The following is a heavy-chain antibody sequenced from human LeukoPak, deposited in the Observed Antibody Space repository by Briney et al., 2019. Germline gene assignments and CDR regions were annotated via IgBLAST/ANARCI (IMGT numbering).Heavy chain of an antibody. J-gene: IGHJ6*02. Sequence: PGGSLRLSCAASGFTFSNYALHWVRQAPGKGLEWVAVISIDGSGTYYAGSVKGRFTISRDNSKNTLFLQMNSLRAEDTAVYYCAKGAVAGNYYYYGMDVWGQGTTVTVSS. CDR3: AKGAVAGNYYYYGMDV. D-gene: IGHD6-19*01. V-gene: IGHV3-30*04. CDR2: ISIDGSGT. CDR1: GFTFSNYA.